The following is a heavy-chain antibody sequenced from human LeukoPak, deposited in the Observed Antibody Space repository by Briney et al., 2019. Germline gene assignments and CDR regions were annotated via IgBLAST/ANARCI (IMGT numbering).Heavy chain of an antibody. V-gene: IGHV1-8*01. D-gene: IGHD3-10*01. CDR3: ARAGSGSYEVGY. CDR2: MNPNSGNT. CDR1: GYTFTSYD. J-gene: IGHJ4*02. Sequence: VGSVTVSCKASGYTFTSYDINWVRQAPGQGREWMGWMNPNSGNTGYAQKFQGRVTMTRNTSISTAYMELSSLRSEDTAVYYCARAGSGSYEVGYWGQGTLVTVSS.